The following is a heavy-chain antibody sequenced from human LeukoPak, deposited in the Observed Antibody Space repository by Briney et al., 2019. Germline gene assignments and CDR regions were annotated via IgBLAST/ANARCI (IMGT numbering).Heavy chain of an antibody. Sequence: SVKVSCKASGGTFSSYAISWVRQAPGQGLEWMGGIIPIFGTANYAQKFQGRVTITADESTSTAYMELSSLRSEDTAVYYCARVSERRGYIDYWGQGTLVTVSS. CDR1: GGTFSSYA. J-gene: IGHJ4*02. D-gene: IGHD3-3*02. CDR3: ARVSERRGYIDY. V-gene: IGHV1-69*01. CDR2: IIPIFGTA.